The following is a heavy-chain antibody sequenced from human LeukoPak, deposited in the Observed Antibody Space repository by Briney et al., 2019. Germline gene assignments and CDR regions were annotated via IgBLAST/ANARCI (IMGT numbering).Heavy chain of an antibody. Sequence: PSQTLSLTCTVSGGSISSGDYYWSWIRQPPGKGLEWIGYIYYSGSTYDNPSLKSRVTISVDTSKNQFSLKLSSVTAADTAVYYCARLTTVTTYYLDYWGQGALVTVSS. CDR3: ARLTTVTTYYLDY. J-gene: IGHJ4*02. D-gene: IGHD4-17*01. CDR2: IYYSGST. V-gene: IGHV4-30-4*01. CDR1: GGSISSGDYY.